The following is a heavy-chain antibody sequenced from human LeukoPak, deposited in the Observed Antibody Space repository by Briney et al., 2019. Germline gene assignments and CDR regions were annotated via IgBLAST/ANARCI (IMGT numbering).Heavy chain of an antibody. CDR1: GYTFTSYG. D-gene: IGHD6-6*01. J-gene: IGHJ3*02. V-gene: IGHV1-69*13. Sequence: ASVKVSCKASGYTFTSYGISWVRQAPGQGLEWMGGIIPIFGTANYAQKFQGRVTITADESTSTAYMELSSLRSEDTAVYYCARTEYRVAALAAFDIWGQGTMVTVSS. CDR3: ARTEYRVAALAAFDI. CDR2: IIPIFGTA.